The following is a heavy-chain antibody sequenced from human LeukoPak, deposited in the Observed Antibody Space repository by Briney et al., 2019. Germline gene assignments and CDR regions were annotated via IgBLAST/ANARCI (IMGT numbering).Heavy chain of an antibody. CDR2: GHHSGSS. Sequence: SETLSLTCIVSGGSIYSSYWSWVRQPPGKGLEWIGYGHHSGSSNYSPSLRNRASISVDASKNQFSLTLSSVTAADTAVYYCARENAGTHHDSIAAFHSWGQGTLVIVSS. D-gene: IGHD3-22*01. CDR3: ARENAGTHHDSIAAFHS. V-gene: IGHV4-59*01. J-gene: IGHJ4*02. CDR1: GGSIYSSY.